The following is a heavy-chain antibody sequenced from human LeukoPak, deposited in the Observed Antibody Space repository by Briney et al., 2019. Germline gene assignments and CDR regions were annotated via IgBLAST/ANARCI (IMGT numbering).Heavy chain of an antibody. CDR1: GFTFSSYS. J-gene: IGHJ4*02. Sequence: PGGSLRLSCAASGFTFSSYSMNWVRQAPGKGLEWVSYISSSSSTIYYADSVKGRFTISRDNAKNSLYLQMNSLRAEDTAVYYCARDEDSGYGPYFDYWGQGTLVTVSS. V-gene: IGHV3-48*01. CDR2: ISSSSSTI. D-gene: IGHD5-12*01. CDR3: ARDEDSGYGPYFDY.